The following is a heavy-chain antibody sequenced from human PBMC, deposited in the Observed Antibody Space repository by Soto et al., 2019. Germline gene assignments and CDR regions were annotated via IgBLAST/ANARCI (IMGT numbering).Heavy chain of an antibody. V-gene: IGHV6-1*01. Sequence: SQTLSLTCAISGDSVSSNTDAWNWIRQSPSRSLEWLGRTYYRSKWNNDYAGSVKSRISINPDTSTNQFSLQLSSVTPEDTAVYYCARGTGASRNIYYFDYWGQGTVVTVSS. J-gene: IGHJ4*02. CDR1: GDSVSSNTDA. CDR2: TYYRSKWNN. D-gene: IGHD2-8*02. CDR3: ARGTGASRNIYYFDY.